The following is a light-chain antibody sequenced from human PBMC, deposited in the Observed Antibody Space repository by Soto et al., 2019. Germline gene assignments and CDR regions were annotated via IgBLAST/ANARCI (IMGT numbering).Light chain of an antibody. J-gene: IGKJ1*01. V-gene: IGKV1-39*01. CDR2: AAY. CDR3: QQSYDMPWT. CDR1: QNINNY. Sequence: DIQMTQSPSSLSASVGDRVNITCQASQNINNYLTWYQQKPGKAPKLLIYAAYNLQGGVPSRFSGSGSGTDFTLTISSLQPEDFAAYYCQQSYDMPWTFGQGTKVDIK.